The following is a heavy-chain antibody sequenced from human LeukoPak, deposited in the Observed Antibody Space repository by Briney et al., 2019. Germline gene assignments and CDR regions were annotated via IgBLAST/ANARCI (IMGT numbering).Heavy chain of an antibody. D-gene: IGHD5-12*01. CDR1: GFTFSSYS. J-gene: IGHJ4*02. CDR2: ISSSSSYI. Sequence: GGSLRLSCAASGFTFSSYSMNRVRQAPGKGLEWVSSISSSSSYIYYADSVKGRFTISRDNAKNSLYLQMNSLRAEDTAVYYCARGLDRGGYNFDYWGQGTLVTVSS. V-gene: IGHV3-21*01. CDR3: ARGLDRGGYNFDY.